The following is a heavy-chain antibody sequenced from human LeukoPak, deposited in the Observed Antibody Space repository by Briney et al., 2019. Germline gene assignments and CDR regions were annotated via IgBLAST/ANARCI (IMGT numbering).Heavy chain of an antibody. J-gene: IGHJ4*01. D-gene: IGHD2-8*02. CDR2: IKSNTNGGTS. CDR1: GFTFTNAW. CDR3: TTHSVTVTGTHF. V-gene: IGHV3-15*07. Sequence: GGSLRLSCVASGFTFTNAWMTWVRQSPGMRLEWVGRIKSNTNGGTSVYAAPVKGRFTISRDDSKNTLYLQMNSLKPEDAAMYYCTTHSVTVTGTHFWGQGALVTVSS.